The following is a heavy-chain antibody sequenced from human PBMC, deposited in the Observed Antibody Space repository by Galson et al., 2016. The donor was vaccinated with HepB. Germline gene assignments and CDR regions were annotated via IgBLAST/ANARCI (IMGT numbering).Heavy chain of an antibody. CDR2: IRND. Sequence: SLRLSCAASGFTFSSYWIHWVRQAPGKGLEWVSRIRNDETTSVIGRFTISRDNAKNTLYLEINSLRAEATAVYYCARDGGLGTPFDCWGQGTLVTVSS. V-gene: IGHV3-74*01. D-gene: IGHD1-7*01. CDR3: ARDGGLGTPFDC. CDR1: GFTFSSYW. J-gene: IGHJ4*02.